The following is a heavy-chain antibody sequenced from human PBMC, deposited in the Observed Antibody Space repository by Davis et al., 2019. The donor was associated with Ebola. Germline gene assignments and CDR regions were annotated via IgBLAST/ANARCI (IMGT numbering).Heavy chain of an antibody. J-gene: IGHJ4*02. V-gene: IGHV3-23*01. CDR1: GFTFNFYV. Sequence: GGSLRLSCAGSGFTFNFYVMSWVRQAPGKGLEWVSGISGSGGSTYYADSVKGRFTISRDNSKNTLYLQMNSLRAEDTAVYYCAKNSRRYSGSTEAYDYWGQGTLVTVSS. CDR3: AKNSRRYSGSTEAYDY. CDR2: ISGSGGST. D-gene: IGHD1-26*01.